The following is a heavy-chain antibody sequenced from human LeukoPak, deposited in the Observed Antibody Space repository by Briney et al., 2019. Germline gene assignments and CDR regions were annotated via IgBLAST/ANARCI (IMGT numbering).Heavy chain of an antibody. V-gene: IGHV3-7*01. D-gene: IGHD3-10*01. CDR2: IKQDGSEK. CDR1: GFTFSSYW. CDR3: ARGQGSGINYYYYYMDV. J-gene: IGHJ6*03. Sequence: GGSLRLSCAASGFTFSSYWMSWVRQAPGKGLEWVANIKQDGSEKYYVDSVKGRFTISRDNAKNSLYLQMNSLRAEDTAVYYCARGQGSGINYYYYYMDVWGKGTTVTVSS.